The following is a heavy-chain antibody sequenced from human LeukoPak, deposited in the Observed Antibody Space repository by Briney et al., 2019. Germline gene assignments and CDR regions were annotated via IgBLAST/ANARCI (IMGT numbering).Heavy chain of an antibody. CDR2: ISVSGDST. V-gene: IGHV3-23*01. Sequence: GGSLRLSCAASGFTFSSYAMSWVRQAPGKGLEWVSSISVSGDSTYYADSVKGRFTVSRDNSKNTLYRHMNSLSADDTARYYXXXXXXYDSSGQAFDYWGQGILVTVSS. CDR1: GFTFSSYA. J-gene: IGHJ4*02. D-gene: IGHD3-22*01. CDR3: XXXXXYDSSGQAFDY.